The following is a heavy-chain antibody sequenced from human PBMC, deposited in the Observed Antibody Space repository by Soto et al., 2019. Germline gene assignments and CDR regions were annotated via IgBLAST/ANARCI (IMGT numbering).Heavy chain of an antibody. CDR1: GFTFSSYA. V-gene: IGHV3-23*01. D-gene: IGHD1-26*01. CDR3: ARRGSGSYYDY. CDR2: ISGSGGST. Sequence: GGSLRLSCAASGFTFSSYAMRWVRQAPGKGLEWVSAISGSGGSTYYADSVKGRFTISRDNSKNTLYLQMNSLRAVDTAVYYCARRGSGSYYDYWGQGTLVTVSS. J-gene: IGHJ4*02.